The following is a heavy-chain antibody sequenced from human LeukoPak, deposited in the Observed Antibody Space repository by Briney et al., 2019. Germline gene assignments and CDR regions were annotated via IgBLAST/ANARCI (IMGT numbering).Heavy chain of an antibody. J-gene: IGHJ4*02. CDR3: AKTNWGDYYFDY. CDR2: ISWNSGII. V-gene: IGHV3-9*03. Sequence: GGSLRLFCEASGFTFDDYAMHWVRQAPGKGLEWVSSISWNSGIIGYADSVKGRFTISRDNAKNSLYLQMNSLRAEDMALYYCAKTNWGDYYFDYWGQGTLVTVSS. D-gene: IGHD7-27*01. CDR1: GFTFDDYA.